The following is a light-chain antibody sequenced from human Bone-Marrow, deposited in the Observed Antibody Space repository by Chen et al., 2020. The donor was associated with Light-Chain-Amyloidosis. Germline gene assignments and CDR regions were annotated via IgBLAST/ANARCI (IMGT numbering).Light chain of an antibody. J-gene: IGKJ4*01. Sequence: IVLTQSPGTLSLSPGEGANLSCRASQTISSNDLTWYQQKFGQAPRLLIYGSSSRATGIPDRFTGSGSGTDFTLTINRLEPEDFAMYYCQQYGTSPLTFGGGTKVEIK. V-gene: IGKV3-20*01. CDR3: QQYGTSPLT. CDR1: QTISSND. CDR2: GSS.